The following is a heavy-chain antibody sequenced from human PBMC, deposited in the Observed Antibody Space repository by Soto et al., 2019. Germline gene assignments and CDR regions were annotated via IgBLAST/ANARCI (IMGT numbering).Heavy chain of an antibody. J-gene: IGHJ4*02. CDR1: GFTFNIAA. CDR3: AXXGXXLEXDI. CDR2: IRNKVNGYAT. V-gene: IGHV3-73*01. Sequence: GGSLRLSCAASGFTFNIAAIHWVRQASGKGLEWVGLIRNKVNGYATAYAPSVKGRITVSRDDSKNMAFLDMNSLKPEDSAVYYCAXXGXXLEXDIWGQGTLXXVSX.